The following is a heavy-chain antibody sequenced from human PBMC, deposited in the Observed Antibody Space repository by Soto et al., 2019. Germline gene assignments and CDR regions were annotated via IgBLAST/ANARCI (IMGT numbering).Heavy chain of an antibody. Sequence: GESLKISCKGSEYSFAGYWITWVRQKPGKGLEWMGRIDPSDSQTYYSPSFRGHVTISVTKSITTVFLQWSSLRASDTAMYYCARQIYDSDTGPNFQYYFDSWGQGTPVTVSS. CDR3: ARQIYDSDTGPNFQYYFDS. CDR2: IDPSDSQT. CDR1: EYSFAGYW. J-gene: IGHJ4*02. D-gene: IGHD3-22*01. V-gene: IGHV5-10-1*01.